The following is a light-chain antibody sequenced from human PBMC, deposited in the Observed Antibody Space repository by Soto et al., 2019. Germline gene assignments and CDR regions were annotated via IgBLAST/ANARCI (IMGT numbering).Light chain of an antibody. CDR2: DAS. J-gene: IGKJ2*01. V-gene: IGKV3-20*01. CDR3: QQYGSSPYT. Sequence: EIVLTQSPGTLSLSPGERATLSCRASQSVSSSYLAWYQQKPGKAPRLLIYDASSRATGIPDRFSGSGSGTDFTLTISRLEPEDVAVYYCQQYGSSPYTFGQGTKLEIK. CDR1: QSVSSSY.